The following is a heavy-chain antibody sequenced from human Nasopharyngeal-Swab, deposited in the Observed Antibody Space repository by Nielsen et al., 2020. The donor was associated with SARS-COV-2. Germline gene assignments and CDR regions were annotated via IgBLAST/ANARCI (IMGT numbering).Heavy chain of an antibody. J-gene: IGHJ3*02. V-gene: IGHV3-33*01. Sequence: GESLKISCAASGFTFSSYGMHRVRQAPGKELEWVAVIWYDGSNKYYADSVKSRFTISRDNSKNTLYLQMNSLRAEDTAVYYCARERGEYGDYWGEAFDIWGQGTMVTVSS. CDR2: IWYDGSNK. CDR1: GFTFSSYG. CDR3: ARERGEYGDYWGEAFDI. D-gene: IGHD4-17*01.